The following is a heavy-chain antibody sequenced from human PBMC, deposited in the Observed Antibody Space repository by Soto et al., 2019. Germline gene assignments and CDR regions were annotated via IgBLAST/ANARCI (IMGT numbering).Heavy chain of an antibody. CDR1: GFTFSDYY. D-gene: IGHD2-2*01. CDR2: ISSSGSTI. CDR3: ARAEYCSSTSCYGLYYGMDV. V-gene: IGHV3-11*01. Sequence: GSLRLSCAASGFTFSDYYMSWIRQAPGKGLEWVSYISSSGSTIYYADSVKGRFTISRDNAKNSLYLQMNSLRAEDTAVYYCARAEYCSSTSCYGLYYGMDVWGQGTTVTVSS. J-gene: IGHJ6*02.